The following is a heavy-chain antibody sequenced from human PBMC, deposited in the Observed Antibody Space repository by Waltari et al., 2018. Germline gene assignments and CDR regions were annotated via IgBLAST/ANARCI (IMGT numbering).Heavy chain of an antibody. CDR1: GFTLSNYW. V-gene: IGHV3-7*01. CDR2: IKTDGAEE. CDR3: ARDQWFGFDI. Sequence: EVQLVESGGALVQPGGSLTLSCAASGFTLSNYWMSWVRQAPGKGPEWMANIKTDGAEEYYVDSVRGRFTISRDNAKNLLFLQMNSLRPEDTAVYYCARDQWFGFDIWGQGTMVTVSS. D-gene: IGHD3-22*01. J-gene: IGHJ3*02.